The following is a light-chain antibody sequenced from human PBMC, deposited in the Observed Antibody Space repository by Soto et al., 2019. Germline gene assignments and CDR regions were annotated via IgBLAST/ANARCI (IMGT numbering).Light chain of an antibody. CDR2: AAS. CDR3: QQSHSTPLT. Sequence: DIQMTQSPSSLSASVGDRVTITCRASQTISSYLNWYQQKPGKAPKLLIYAASSLQSGFPSRFSGSGSGTDFTLTISSLQPEDFATYYCQQSHSTPLTFGPGTKVDIK. V-gene: IGKV1-39*01. J-gene: IGKJ3*01. CDR1: QTISSY.